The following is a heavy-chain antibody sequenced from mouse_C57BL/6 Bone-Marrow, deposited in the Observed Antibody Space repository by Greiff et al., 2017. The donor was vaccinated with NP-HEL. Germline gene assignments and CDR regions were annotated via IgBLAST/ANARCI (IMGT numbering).Heavy chain of an antibody. CDR2: IYPGNSDT. CDR1: GYTFTSYW. D-gene: IGHD2-4*01. J-gene: IGHJ3*01. Sequence: EVQLQQSGTVLARPGASVKMSCKTSGYTFTSYWMHWVKQRPGQGLEWIGAIYPGNSDTSYNQKFKGKAKLTAVTSASTAYMELSSLTNEDSAVYYCTRDPGLRPWFAYWGQGTLVTVSA. V-gene: IGHV1-5*01. CDR3: TRDPGLRPWFAY.